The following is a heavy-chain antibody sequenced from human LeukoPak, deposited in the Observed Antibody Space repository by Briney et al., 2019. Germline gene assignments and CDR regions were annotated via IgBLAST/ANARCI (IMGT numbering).Heavy chain of an antibody. J-gene: IGHJ5*02. D-gene: IGHD2-2*01. CDR2: IYYSGST. V-gene: IGHV4-39*01. Sequence: PSETLSLTCTVSGGSISSSSYYWGWIRQPPGKGLEWIGSIYYSGSTYYNPSLKSRVTISVDTSKNQFSLKLSSVTAADTAVYYCARHLIPRWFDPWGQGTLVTVSS. CDR3: ARHLIPRWFDP. CDR1: GGSISSSSYY.